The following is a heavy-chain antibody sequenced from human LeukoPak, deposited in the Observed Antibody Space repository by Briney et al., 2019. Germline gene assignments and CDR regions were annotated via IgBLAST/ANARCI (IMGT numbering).Heavy chain of an antibody. CDR2: MNPNSGNT. J-gene: IGHJ6*03. Sequence: ASVKVSCKASGYTFTSYDINWVRQATGQGLEWMGWMNPNSGNTGYAQKFQGRVTMTRNTSISTAYMELSSLRSEDTAVYYCARGLRANWGPWAYYYYYMDVWGKGTTVTVSS. V-gene: IGHV1-8*01. D-gene: IGHD7-27*01. CDR1: GYTFTSYD. CDR3: ARGLRANWGPWAYYYYYMDV.